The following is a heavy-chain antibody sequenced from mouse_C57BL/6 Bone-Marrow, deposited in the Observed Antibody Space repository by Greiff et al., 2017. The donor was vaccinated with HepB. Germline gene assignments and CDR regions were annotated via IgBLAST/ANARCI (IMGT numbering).Heavy chain of an antibody. J-gene: IGHJ2*01. Sequence: DVKLVESGGGLVKPGGSLKLSCAASGFTFSSYTMSWVRQTPEKRLEWVATISGGGGNTYYPDSVKGRFTISRDNAKNTLYLQMSSLRSEDTALYYCARQGNGYYVDYWGQGTTLTVSS. D-gene: IGHD2-2*01. CDR1: GFTFSSYT. CDR3: ARQGNGYYVDY. CDR2: ISGGGGNT. V-gene: IGHV5-9*01.